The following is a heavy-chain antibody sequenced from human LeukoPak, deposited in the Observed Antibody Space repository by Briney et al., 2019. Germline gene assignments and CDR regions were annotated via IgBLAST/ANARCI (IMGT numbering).Heavy chain of an antibody. CDR2: IYSDGGT. D-gene: IGHD3-16*01. J-gene: IGHJ4*02. V-gene: IGHV4-39*07. Sequence: PSETLSLTCTVSGDSMSRDYYFWGWIRQPPGQKLEWIGSIYSDGGTHYNPSFNSRLTISADMSRNQFSLNLRSVTAADTAVYFCVRDGGNWDVHYWGQGTLVTVS. CDR3: VRDGGNWDVHY. CDR1: GDSMSRDYYF.